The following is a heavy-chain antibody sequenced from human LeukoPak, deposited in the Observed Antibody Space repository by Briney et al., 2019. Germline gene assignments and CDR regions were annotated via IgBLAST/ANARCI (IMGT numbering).Heavy chain of an antibody. CDR2: IYTSGST. J-gene: IGHJ6*04. V-gene: IGHV4-4*07. CDR1: GGSINSYY. D-gene: IGHD3-10*01. CDR3: ARDRPYSESGRWIRFDF. Sequence: SETLSLTCTVSGGSINSYYWSWIRQPAGKGLEWIGRIYTSGSTDYNPSLKSRVTMSVDTSKNQFSLEVRSVTAADTAVYYCARDRPYSESGRWIRFDFWGKGTTVTVSS.